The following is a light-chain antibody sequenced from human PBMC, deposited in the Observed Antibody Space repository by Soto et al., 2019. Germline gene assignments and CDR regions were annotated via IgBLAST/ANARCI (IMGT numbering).Light chain of an antibody. V-gene: IGLV2-14*01. J-gene: IGLJ2*01. CDR2: DVS. CDR3: RSYTSSSTLV. CDR1: SSDVGAYNY. Sequence: QSALTQPASVSGSPGQSITLSCTGTSSDVGAYNYVSWYQQHPGNAPKLMIYDVSNRPSGVSNRFSGSKSGNTASLTISGLQAEEEAYYYCRSYTSSSTLVFGGGTKLTVL.